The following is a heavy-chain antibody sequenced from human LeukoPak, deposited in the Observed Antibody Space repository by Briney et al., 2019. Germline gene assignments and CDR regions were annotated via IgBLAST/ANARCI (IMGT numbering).Heavy chain of an antibody. D-gene: IGHD1-26*01. Sequence: GGSLRLSCAASGFTFSSYWMHWVRQAPGKGLVCVSRINSDGSSTTYADSVKGRFTISRDNAKNTLYLQMNSLRAEDTAVYYCASISGSYSTYLDYWGQGTLVTVSS. CDR3: ASISGSYSTYLDY. CDR1: GFTFSSYW. V-gene: IGHV3-74*03. J-gene: IGHJ4*02. CDR2: INSDGSST.